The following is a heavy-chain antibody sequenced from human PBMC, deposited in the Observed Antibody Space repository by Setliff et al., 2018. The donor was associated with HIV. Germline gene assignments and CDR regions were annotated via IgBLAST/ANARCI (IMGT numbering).Heavy chain of an antibody. CDR1: GFRFSNFH. Sequence: GGSLRLSCAASGFRFSNFHMHWVRQAPGRGLGWVSFIGKSGTKYYTDSVKGRFTISRDNGKNSVFLQMNSLRAEDTAIYYCARVLENSGSDYWGQGTLVTVSS. CDR3: ARVLENSGSDY. J-gene: IGHJ4*02. V-gene: IGHV3-48*01. D-gene: IGHD6-19*01. CDR2: IGKSGTK.